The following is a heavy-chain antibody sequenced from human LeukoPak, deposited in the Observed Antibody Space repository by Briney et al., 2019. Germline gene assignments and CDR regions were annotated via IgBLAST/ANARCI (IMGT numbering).Heavy chain of an antibody. Sequence: PGGSLRLSCAASGFTFSSYAMTWVRQAPGKGLEWVSAISASGGGTYYADSVKGRFTISRDNSKNTLYLQMNSLRAEDTAVYYCAKDLSSYSGTYYFDYWGQGTLVTVSS. V-gene: IGHV3-23*01. CDR1: GFTFSSYA. CDR3: AKDLSSYSGTYYFDY. D-gene: IGHD1-26*01. J-gene: IGHJ4*02. CDR2: ISASGGGT.